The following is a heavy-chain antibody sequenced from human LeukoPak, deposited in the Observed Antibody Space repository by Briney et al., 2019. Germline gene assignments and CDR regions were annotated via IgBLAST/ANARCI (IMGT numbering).Heavy chain of an antibody. CDR2: INHSGST. CDR3: ARSGLKYSSLRL. D-gene: IGHD5-12*01. CDR1: GGSFSGYY. Sequence: SETLSLTCAVYGGSFSGYYWSWIRQPPGKGLEWIGEINHSGSTNYNPSLKSRVTISVDTSKNQFSLKLSSVAAADTAVYYCARSGLKYSSLRLWGQGTLVTVSS. J-gene: IGHJ4*02. V-gene: IGHV4-34*01.